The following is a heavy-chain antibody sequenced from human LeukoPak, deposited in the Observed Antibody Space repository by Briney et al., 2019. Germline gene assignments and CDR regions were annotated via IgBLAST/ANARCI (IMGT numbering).Heavy chain of an antibody. Sequence: PGRSLRLSCAASGFTLSGCGMHWVRQAPGKGLDWVAVIWYDGSTKYYADSVKGRFTISRDNSKNTLYLQMNSLRAEDTAVYYCARDRCSSTSCYWVPYYYYGMDVWGQGTTVTVSS. J-gene: IGHJ6*02. CDR3: ARDRCSSTSCYWVPYYYYGMDV. CDR1: GFTLSGCG. V-gene: IGHV3-33*01. D-gene: IGHD2-2*01. CDR2: IWYDGSTK.